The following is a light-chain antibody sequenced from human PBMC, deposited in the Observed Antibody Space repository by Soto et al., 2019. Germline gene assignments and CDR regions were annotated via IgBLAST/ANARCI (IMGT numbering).Light chain of an antibody. V-gene: IGKV3-20*01. CDR1: QSVTSNY. Sequence: EIVLTQSPGTLSLSPGERATLSCRASQSVTSNYLAWYQQKPGQAPRLVIYGASNRATGIPDRFSGSGSGTDFTLTISRLEPEDSAVYYCQQYGSSPRTFGQGTKVEIK. CDR2: GAS. CDR3: QQYGSSPRT. J-gene: IGKJ1*01.